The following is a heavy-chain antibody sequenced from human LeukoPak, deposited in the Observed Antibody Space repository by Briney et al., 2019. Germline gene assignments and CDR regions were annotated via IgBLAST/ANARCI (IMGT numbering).Heavy chain of an antibody. D-gene: IGHD4-17*01. V-gene: IGHV4-59*01. CDR1: GGSMSPYH. CDR2: IYYSGST. Sequence: SETLSLTCTVSGGSMSPYHWGWIRQPPGKGLEWTGYIYYSGSTNYNPSLKSRVTISVDTSKNQFSLKLSSVTAADTAVYYCARDHSHLWYGDGNWFDPWGQGTLVTVSS. CDR3: ARDHSHLWYGDGNWFDP. J-gene: IGHJ5*02.